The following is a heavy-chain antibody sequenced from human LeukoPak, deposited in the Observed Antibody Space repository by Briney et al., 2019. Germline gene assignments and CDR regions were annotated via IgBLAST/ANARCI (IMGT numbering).Heavy chain of an antibody. Sequence: QPGGSLRLSCVASGLPIADFAMHWARQAPGNCLEWVSLISGDGVSTFYADSVKGRFSISRDNSKNSLYLEMNSLRTEDAAMYYCAEESGKFDYWGQGTLVAVSS. CDR3: AEESGKFDY. J-gene: IGHJ4*02. CDR1: GLPIADFA. CDR2: ISGDGVST. V-gene: IGHV3-43*02.